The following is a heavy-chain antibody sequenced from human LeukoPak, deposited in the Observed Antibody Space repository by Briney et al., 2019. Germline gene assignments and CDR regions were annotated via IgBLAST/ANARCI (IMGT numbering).Heavy chain of an antibody. V-gene: IGHV3-9*01. CDR2: ISWNSGSI. CDR1: GFTFDDYA. Sequence: PGGSLRLSCAASGFTFDDYAMHWVRQAPGKGLEWVSGISWNSGSIGYADSVKGWFTISRDNSKNTLYLQMNSLRAEDTAVYYCANIVLMVYAIGRGDFDYWGQGTLVTVSS. CDR3: ANIVLMVYAIGRGDFDY. J-gene: IGHJ4*02. D-gene: IGHD2-8*01.